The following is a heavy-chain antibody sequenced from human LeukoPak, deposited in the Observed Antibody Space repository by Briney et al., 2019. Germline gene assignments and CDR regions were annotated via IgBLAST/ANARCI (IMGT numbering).Heavy chain of an antibody. CDR2: ISGSGGST. CDR1: GFTFSSYA. J-gene: IGHJ4*02. D-gene: IGHD6-13*01. CDR3: AKGFSSSWYNPYYFDY. V-gene: IGHV3-23*01. Sequence: GGSLRLSCAASGFTFSSYAMSWVRQAPGKGLEWVSAISGSGGSTYHADSVKGRFTISRDNSKNTLYLQMNSLRAEDTAVYYCAKGFSSSWYNPYYFDYWGQGTLVTVSS.